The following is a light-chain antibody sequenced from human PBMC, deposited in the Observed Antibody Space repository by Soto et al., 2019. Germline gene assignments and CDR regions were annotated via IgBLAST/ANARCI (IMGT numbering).Light chain of an antibody. V-gene: IGLV3-21*02. CDR3: QVWDSSSDLVV. Sequence: SYELTQPPSVSVAPGQTARITCGGNNIGSKNVHWYQQKPGQAPVLVVYDDSDRPSGIPERFSGSNSGNTAALTISRVEAGDEDDYYCQVWDSSSDLVVFGGGTKLTVL. J-gene: IGLJ2*01. CDR2: DDS. CDR1: NIGSKN.